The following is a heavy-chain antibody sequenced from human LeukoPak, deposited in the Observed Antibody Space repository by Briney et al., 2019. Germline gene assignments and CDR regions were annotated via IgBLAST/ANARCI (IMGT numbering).Heavy chain of an antibody. CDR3: ARVYGGNSWEALDI. J-gene: IGHJ3*02. V-gene: IGHV3-23*01. CDR2: IWGRGGST. D-gene: IGHD4-23*01. CDR1: GFTFSSYA. Sequence: GGSLRLSCAASGFTFSSYAMNWVRQAPGKGLEWVSGIWGRGGSTHYADSVKGRFTISRDNSKDTLYLQMNSLRAEDTAVYYCARVYGGNSWEALDIWGQGTMVTVSS.